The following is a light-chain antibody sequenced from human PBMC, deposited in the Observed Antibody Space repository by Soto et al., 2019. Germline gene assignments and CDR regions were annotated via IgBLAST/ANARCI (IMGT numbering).Light chain of an antibody. CDR2: DNN. CDR1: SSNIGADYG. Sequence: QSVLTQPPSVSGAPGQRVTISCTGSSSNIGADYGVHWYQQLPGRAPKLLIYDNNNRPSGVPDRFSGSKSDTSASLAITGLQAEDEADYYCAAWDDSLSGWVFGGGTKLTVL. CDR3: AAWDDSLSGWV. J-gene: IGLJ3*02. V-gene: IGLV1-40*01.